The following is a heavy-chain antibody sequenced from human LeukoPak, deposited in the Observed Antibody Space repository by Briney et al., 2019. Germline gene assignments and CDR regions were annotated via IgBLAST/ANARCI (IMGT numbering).Heavy chain of an antibody. CDR1: GYSFTSYW. CDR2: FYPGDSNT. Sequence: GESLKISCKGSGYSFTSYWIGWVRQMPGKGLEWMGIFYPGDSNTKYSPSFQGQVTISADRSISTAYLQWSNLKASDTAMYYCARSRPYYYYMDVWGKGTTVTVSS. CDR3: ARSRPYYYYMDV. J-gene: IGHJ6*03. V-gene: IGHV5-51*01.